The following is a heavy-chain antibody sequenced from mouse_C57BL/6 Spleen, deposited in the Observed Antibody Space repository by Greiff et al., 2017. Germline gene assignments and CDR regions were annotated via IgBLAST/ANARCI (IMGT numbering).Heavy chain of an antibody. J-gene: IGHJ2*01. CDR2: IYPGDGDT. CDR3: AREGDYYGSPYYFDY. V-gene: IGHV1-80*01. CDR1: GYAFSSYW. Sequence: QVQLQQSGAELVKPGASVKISCKASGYAFSSYWMNWVKQRPGKGLERIGQIYPGDGDTNYNGKFKGKATLTADKSSSTAYMQLSSLTSEDSAVYFCAREGDYYGSPYYFDYWGQGTTLTVSS. D-gene: IGHD1-1*01.